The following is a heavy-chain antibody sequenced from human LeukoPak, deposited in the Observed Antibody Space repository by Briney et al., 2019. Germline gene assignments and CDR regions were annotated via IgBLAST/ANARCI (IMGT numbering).Heavy chain of an antibody. CDR3: AREGXPHDFWSGYSXXWFDP. J-gene: IGHJ5*02. D-gene: IGHD3-3*01. Sequence: ASVKVSCKASGGTFSSYAISWVRQAPGQGLEWMGGIIPIFGTANYAQKFQGRVTITTDESTSTAYMELSSLRSEDTAVYYCAREGXPHDFWSGYSXXWFDPWGQXXLVXXSS. CDR2: IIPIFGTA. CDR1: GGTFSSYA. V-gene: IGHV1-69*05.